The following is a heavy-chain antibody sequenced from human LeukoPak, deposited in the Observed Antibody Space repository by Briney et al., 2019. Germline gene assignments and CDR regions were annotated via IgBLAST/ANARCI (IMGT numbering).Heavy chain of an antibody. J-gene: IGHJ2*01. CDR2: ISYDGSNK. CDR3: ARDHDYGDYYRHWYFDL. CDR1: GFTFSSYA. D-gene: IGHD4-17*01. Sequence: GRSLRLSCAASGFTFSSYAMHWVRQAPGKGLEWVAVISYDGSNKYYADSVRGRFTISRDNSKNTLYLQMNSLRAEDTAVYYCARDHDYGDYYRHWYFDLWGRGTLVTVSS. V-gene: IGHV3-30-3*01.